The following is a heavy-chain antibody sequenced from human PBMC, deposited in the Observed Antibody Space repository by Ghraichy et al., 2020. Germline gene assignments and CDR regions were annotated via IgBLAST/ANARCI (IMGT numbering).Heavy chain of an antibody. CDR1: GGSFSGYY. J-gene: IGHJ4*02. CDR3: ARHSQQWLRH. CDR2: INHSGST. Sequence: SETLSLTCAVYGGSFSGYYWSWIRQPPGKGLEWIGEINHSGSTNYNPSLKSRVTISVDTSKNQFSLKLSSVTAADTAVYYCARHSQQWLRHWGQGTLVTVSS. V-gene: IGHV4-34*01. D-gene: IGHD6-19*01.